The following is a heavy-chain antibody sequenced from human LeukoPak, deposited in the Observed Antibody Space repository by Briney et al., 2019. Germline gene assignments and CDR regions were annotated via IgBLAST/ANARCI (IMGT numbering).Heavy chain of an antibody. Sequence: PGGSLRLSCATSGFNFSDSRMTWVRRAPGKGLQWVANINRDGTEKHFLDSVEGRFTISRDNAKKSLYLQMSSLRPQDTAVYFCVRGDWYFESWGQGTLVTVSS. CDR1: GFNFSDSR. CDR3: VRGDWYFES. D-gene: IGHD2-21*01. J-gene: IGHJ4*02. V-gene: IGHV3-7*04. CDR2: INRDGTEK.